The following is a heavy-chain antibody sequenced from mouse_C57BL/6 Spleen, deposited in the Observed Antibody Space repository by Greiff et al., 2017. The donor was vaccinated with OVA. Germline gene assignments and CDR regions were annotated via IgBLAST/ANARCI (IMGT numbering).Heavy chain of an antibody. Sequence: VHVKQSGPGLAKPSQTLSLTCSVTGYSITSDYWNWIRKFPGNKLEYMGYISYSGSTYYNPSLKSRISITRDTSKNQYYLQLNSVTTEDTATYYCARYYGNYEYFDVWGTGTTVTVSS. J-gene: IGHJ1*03. V-gene: IGHV3-8*01. CDR3: ARYYGNYEYFDV. D-gene: IGHD2-1*01. CDR2: ISYSGST. CDR1: GYSITSDY.